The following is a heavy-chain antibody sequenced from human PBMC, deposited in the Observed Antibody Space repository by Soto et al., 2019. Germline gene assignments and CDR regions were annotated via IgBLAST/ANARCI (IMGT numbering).Heavy chain of an antibody. J-gene: IGHJ5*02. D-gene: IGHD4-17*01. CDR2: IHDSGNT. Sequence: SETLSLTCTVFGGSVSIGDYLWSWIRQRPGKGLEWIGYIHDSGNTYYNPSLKSRVTISLDTSKNQFSLKVTSMTAADTAVYFWARARGGDSGDYASLFDRWGQGTLVTVSS. CDR3: ARARGGDSGDYASLFDR. CDR1: GGSVSIGDYL. V-gene: IGHV4-30-4*01.